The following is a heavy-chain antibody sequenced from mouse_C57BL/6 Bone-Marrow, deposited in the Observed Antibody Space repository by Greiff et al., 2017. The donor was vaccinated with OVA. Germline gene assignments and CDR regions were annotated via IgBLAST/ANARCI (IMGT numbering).Heavy chain of an antibody. Sequence: VKLVESGAELVKPGASVKMSCKASGYTFTTYPIEWMKQNHGKSLEWIGNFHPYNDDTKYNEKFKGKATLTVEKSSSTVYLELSRLTSDDSAVYYCARKGGPGSYWYFDVWGTGTTVTVSS. CDR3: ARKGGPGSYWYFDV. J-gene: IGHJ1*03. CDR1: GYTFTTYP. CDR2: FHPYNDDT. D-gene: IGHD3-2*02. V-gene: IGHV1-47*01.